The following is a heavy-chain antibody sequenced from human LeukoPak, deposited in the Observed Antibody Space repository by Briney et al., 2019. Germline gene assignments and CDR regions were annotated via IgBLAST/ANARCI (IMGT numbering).Heavy chain of an antibody. V-gene: IGHV4-4*07. D-gene: IGHD3-10*01. Sequence: SETLSLTCTVSGGSISSYYWSWIRQPAGKGLEWIGRIYTSGSTNYNPSLKSRVTISVDKSKNQFSLKLSSVTAADTAVYYCARFKPPVIFAGPGYFDCWGQGTLVTVSS. CDR2: IYTSGST. CDR3: ARFKPPVIFAGPGYFDC. CDR1: GGSISSYY. J-gene: IGHJ4*02.